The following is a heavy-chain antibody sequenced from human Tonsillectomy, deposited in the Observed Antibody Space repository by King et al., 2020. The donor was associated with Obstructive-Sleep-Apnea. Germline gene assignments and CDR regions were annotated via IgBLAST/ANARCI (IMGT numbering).Heavy chain of an antibody. D-gene: IGHD1-26*01. Sequence: VQLVESGGGLVQPGGSLRLSCAASGFTFSSYSMNWVRQAPGKGLEWVSYISSSSSTIYYADFVKGRLTISRDNAKNSLYLQMNSLRAEDTAVYYCARSGSYDYWGQGTLVTVSS. CDR2: ISSSSSTI. CDR3: ARSGSYDY. CDR1: GFTFSSYS. J-gene: IGHJ4*02. V-gene: IGHV3-48*04.